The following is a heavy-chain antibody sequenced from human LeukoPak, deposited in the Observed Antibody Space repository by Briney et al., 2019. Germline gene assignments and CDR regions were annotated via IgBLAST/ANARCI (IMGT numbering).Heavy chain of an antibody. CDR3: AREGGYSYGSNYYYYMDV. Sequence: ASVKVSCKASGYTFTSYGISWVRQAPGQGLEWMGWISAYNGNTNYAQKLQGRVTMTTDTSTSTAYMERRSLRSDDTAVYYCAREGGYSYGSNYYYYMDVWGKGTTVTVSS. D-gene: IGHD5-18*01. CDR2: ISAYNGNT. J-gene: IGHJ6*03. CDR1: GYTFTSYG. V-gene: IGHV1-18*01.